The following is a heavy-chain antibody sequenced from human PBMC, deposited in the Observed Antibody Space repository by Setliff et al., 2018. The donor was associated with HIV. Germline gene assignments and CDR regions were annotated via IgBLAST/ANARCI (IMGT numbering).Heavy chain of an antibody. J-gene: IGHJ5*01. V-gene: IGHV5-51*01. CDR1: GYDFTTNW. CDR2: IRPADSDT. D-gene: IGHD6-13*01. CDR3: ARVFSAGWFDS. Sequence: GESLKISCKTSGYDFTTNWVGWVRQMPGKGLEWMGIIRPADSDTRVNPSFQGHVTISADKSISTTYLQWSSLRASGTAMYYCARVFSAGWFDSWGQGTLVTVSS.